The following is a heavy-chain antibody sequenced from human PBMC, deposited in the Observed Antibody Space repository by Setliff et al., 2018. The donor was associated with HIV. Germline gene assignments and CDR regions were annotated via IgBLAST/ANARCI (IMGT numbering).Heavy chain of an antibody. J-gene: IGHJ4*02. CDR2: IYNPGST. CDR1: GGSITNFY. CDR3: ARLRLAVMLMLDYFDL. Sequence: SETLSLTCNVSGGSITNFYWSWIRQPPGKGLEWIGCIYNPGSTNFNPSLQSRVSMSVDVSTNQFSLRLTPVTAADTAVYYCARLRLAVMLMLDYFDLWGQGTLVTVSS. V-gene: IGHV4-4*09. D-gene: IGHD2-21*01.